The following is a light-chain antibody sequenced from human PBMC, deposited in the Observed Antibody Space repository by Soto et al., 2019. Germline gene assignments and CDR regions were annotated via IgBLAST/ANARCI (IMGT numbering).Light chain of an antibody. CDR3: QTWGTGIRV. Sequence: QLALTQSPSASASLGASVKLTCTLSSGYNYYAIAWHQQQPEKGPRYLMRLNSDGSHSKGDGIPDRFSGSSSGAERYLTISSLQSEDEADYYCQTWGTGIRVFGGGTKLTVL. J-gene: IGLJ3*02. CDR1: SGYNYYA. V-gene: IGLV4-69*01. CDR2: LNSDGSH.